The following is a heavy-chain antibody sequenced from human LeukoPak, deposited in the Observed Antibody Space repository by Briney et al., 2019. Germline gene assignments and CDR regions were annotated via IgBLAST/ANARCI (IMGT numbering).Heavy chain of an antibody. V-gene: IGHV4-59*02. J-gene: IGHJ4*02. CDR2: ILYSGST. CDR1: GSSVSSNY. Sequence: PSETLSLTCTVSGSSVSSNYWSWIRQPPGRGLEWIGYILYSGSTNYHPSLKSRVNISADTSKNQVSLKLSSVTAADTAIYYCARARGDYGWIDYWGQGTLVTVSS. D-gene: IGHD4-17*01. CDR3: ARARGDYGWIDY.